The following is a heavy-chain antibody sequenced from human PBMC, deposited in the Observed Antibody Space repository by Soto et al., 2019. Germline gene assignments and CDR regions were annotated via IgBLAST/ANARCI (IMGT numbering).Heavy chain of an antibody. V-gene: IGHV1-18*01. J-gene: IGHJ6*02. D-gene: IGHD2-8*02. CDR1: GYGFTSYG. CDR2: ISPHNGRT. Sequence: GASVKVSCKASGYGFTSYGIAWVRQAPGQGPEWMGWISPHNGRTNYEQNVKDRVVMTTDISTNTVYLELRSLKSDDTAMYYCGRCRTDSYAMDAWGQGTTVTVSS. CDR3: GRCRTDSYAMDA.